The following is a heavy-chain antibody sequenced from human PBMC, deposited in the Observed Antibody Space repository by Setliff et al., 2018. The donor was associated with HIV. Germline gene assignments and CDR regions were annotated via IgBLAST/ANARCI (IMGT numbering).Heavy chain of an antibody. Sequence: GASVKVSCKTSGYAFTSYHIHWVRQAPGQGLEWMGKIFVGDSTTHYAQKFQGRVTLTSDTPTNTVYMELSSLRSEDTAVYYCARRGVPQQIDLDSWGHGTLVTVSS. V-gene: IGHV1-46*01. CDR2: IFVGDSTT. CDR3: ARRGVPQQIDLDS. J-gene: IGHJ5*01. CDR1: GYAFTSYH. D-gene: IGHD3-10*01.